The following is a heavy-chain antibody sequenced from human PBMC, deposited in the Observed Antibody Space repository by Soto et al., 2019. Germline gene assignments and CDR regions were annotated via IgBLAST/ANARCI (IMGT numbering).Heavy chain of an antibody. J-gene: IGHJ6*02. D-gene: IGHD3-22*01. CDR3: ARDPRYYYDSSGYYPEEHYGMDV. CDR2: IIPIFGTA. Sequence: QVQLVQSGAEVKKPGSSVKVSCKASGGTFSSYAISWVRQAPGQGLEWMGGIIPIFGTANYAQKFQGRVTITADESTSTDYMELSSLRSEDTAVYYCARDPRYYYDSSGYYPEEHYGMDVWGQGTTVTVSS. V-gene: IGHV1-69*01. CDR1: GGTFSSYA.